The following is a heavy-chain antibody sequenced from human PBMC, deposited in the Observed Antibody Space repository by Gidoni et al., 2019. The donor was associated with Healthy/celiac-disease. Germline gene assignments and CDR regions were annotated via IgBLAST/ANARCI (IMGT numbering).Heavy chain of an antibody. D-gene: IGHD3-9*01. CDR3: EALTLRYFDWLSQGDY. J-gene: IGHJ4*02. CDR1: VFTFIIYW. V-gene: IGHV3-74*01. Sequence: EVQLVESGGGLVQPGGSLRLSCAASVFTFIIYWMHWVRQAPGKGLVCVSRINSDGSSTSYADSVKGRFTISRDNAKNTLYLQMNSLRAEDTAVYYCEALTLRYFDWLSQGDYWGQGTLVTVSS. CDR2: INSDGSST.